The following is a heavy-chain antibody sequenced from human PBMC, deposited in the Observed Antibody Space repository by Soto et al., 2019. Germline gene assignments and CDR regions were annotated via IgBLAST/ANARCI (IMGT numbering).Heavy chain of an antibody. Sequence: SETLSLTXAVYGGSFSGYYWSWIRQPPGKGLEWIGEINHSGSTNYNPSLKSRVTISVDTSKNQFSLKLSSVTAADTAVYYCARGYYDFWSGYYYYYYYGMDVWGQGTTVTVSS. D-gene: IGHD3-3*01. J-gene: IGHJ6*02. CDR2: INHSGST. V-gene: IGHV4-34*01. CDR1: GGSFSGYY. CDR3: ARGYYDFWSGYYYYYYYGMDV.